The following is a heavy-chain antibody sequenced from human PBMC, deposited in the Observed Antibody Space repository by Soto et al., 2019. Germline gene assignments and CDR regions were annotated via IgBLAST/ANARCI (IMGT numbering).Heavy chain of an antibody. CDR3: TRVVFSDYYDSSGYFDN. CDR2: IRSKAYGGTT. J-gene: IGHJ4*02. CDR1: GFTFGDYA. Sequence: GGSLRLSCTASGFTFGDYAMSWFRQAPGKGLEWVGFIRSKAYGGTTEYAASVKGRFTISRDDSKSIAYLQMNSLKTEDTAVYYCTRVVFSDYYDSSGYFDNWGQGTLVTVSS. V-gene: IGHV3-49*03. D-gene: IGHD3-22*01.